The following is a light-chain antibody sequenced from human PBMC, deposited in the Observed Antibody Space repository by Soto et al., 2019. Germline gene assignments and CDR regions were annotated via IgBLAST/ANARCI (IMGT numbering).Light chain of an antibody. Sequence: GDRVSITSRAIHDIISYLAWYQQKPGKAPKLLIYAASTLQRGGPSRLSGSGSGTEFTLTISSLQPEDFANYYCQQLKSDTRTFGQGTRLEIK. CDR3: QQLKSDTRT. CDR2: AAS. CDR1: HDIISY. J-gene: IGKJ5*01. V-gene: IGKV1-9*01.